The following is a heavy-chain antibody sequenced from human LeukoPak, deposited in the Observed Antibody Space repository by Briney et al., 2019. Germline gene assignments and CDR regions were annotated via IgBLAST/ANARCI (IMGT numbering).Heavy chain of an antibody. D-gene: IGHD1-26*01. Sequence: GESLTLSCALSRLSLYIHSMICVRHAPEGGREWVAYIIHTSSTIYDADYVKGRCTSSRDKAKNSLYLQMNSLRDEDTAVYYCACHSSWERSAGYFDYCGQGTLVTVSS. CDR1: RLSLYIHS. J-gene: IGHJ4*02. CDR3: ACHSSWERSAGYFDY. CDR2: IIHTSSTI. V-gene: IGHV3-48*02.